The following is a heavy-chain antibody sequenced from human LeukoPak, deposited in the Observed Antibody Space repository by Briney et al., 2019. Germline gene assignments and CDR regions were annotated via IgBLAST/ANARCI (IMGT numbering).Heavy chain of an antibody. CDR2: MNPNSGNT. CDR3: ATATHDSSGQDAFDI. V-gene: IGHV1-8*01. J-gene: IGHJ3*02. Sequence: ASVKVSCEASGYTFTSYDINWVRQATGQGLEWMGWMNPNSGNTGYAQKFQGRVTMTRNTSISTAYMELSSLRSEDTAVYYCATATHDSSGQDAFDIWGQGTMVTVSS. CDR1: GYTFTSYD. D-gene: IGHD3-22*01.